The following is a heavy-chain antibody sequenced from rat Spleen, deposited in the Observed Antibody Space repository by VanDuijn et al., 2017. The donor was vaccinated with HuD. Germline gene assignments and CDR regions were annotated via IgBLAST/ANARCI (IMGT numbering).Heavy chain of an antibody. Sequence: QVQLKESGPGLVQPSQTLSLTCTVSGFSLTSYGVIWVHQPPGKGLEWMGRIRSDGDTYYNSALKSRLSISRDTSKSQVFLKMNSLQTEDTAIYFCTRSRYYDGSLVPYYFDYWGQGVMVTVSS. D-gene: IGHD1-12*02. V-gene: IGHV2-13*01. J-gene: IGHJ2*01. CDR2: IRSDGDT. CDR3: TRSRYYDGSLVPYYFDY. CDR1: GFSLTSYG.